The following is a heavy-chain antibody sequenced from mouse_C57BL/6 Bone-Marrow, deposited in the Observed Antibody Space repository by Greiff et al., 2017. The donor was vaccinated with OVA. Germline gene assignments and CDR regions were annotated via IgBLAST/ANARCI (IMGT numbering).Heavy chain of an antibody. V-gene: IGHV14-4*01. J-gene: IGHJ2*01. CDR2: IDPENGDT. CDR3: TTYRY. CDR1: GFNIKDDY. Sequence: VQLQQSGAELVRPGASVKLSCTASGFNIKDDYMHWVKERPEQGLEWIGWIDPENGDTEYASKFQGKATITADTSSKTVYLHLSSLTSEDTAVYYCTTYRYCGQGTPLTVSS.